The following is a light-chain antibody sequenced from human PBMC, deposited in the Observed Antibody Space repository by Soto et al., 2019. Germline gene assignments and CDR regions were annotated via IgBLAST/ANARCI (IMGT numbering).Light chain of an antibody. CDR3: AAWDDSLNGVV. CDR2: FNN. V-gene: IGLV1-44*01. Sequence: QLVLTRPPSASGTPGQRVTISWSGSSSNIGSNTVDWYRQLPGTAPKLLIFFNNQRPSGVPDRFSGSKSGTSASLAISGLQSEDEADYYCAAWDDSLNGVVFGGGTKLTVL. J-gene: IGLJ2*01. CDR1: SSNIGSNT.